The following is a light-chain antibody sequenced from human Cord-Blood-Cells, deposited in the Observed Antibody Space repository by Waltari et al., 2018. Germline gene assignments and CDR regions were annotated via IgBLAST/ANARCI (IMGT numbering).Light chain of an antibody. J-gene: IGKJ2*03. CDR3: QQSYSTPYS. V-gene: IGKV1-39*01. CDR2: AAS. Sequence: DIQMTQSPSSLSASVGDRVPITCRASQSISSYLNWYQQKPGKAPKLLIYAASSLQSGVPSRFSDSGSGTDFTLTISSLQPEDFATYYCQQSYSTPYSFGQGTKLEIK. CDR1: QSISSY.